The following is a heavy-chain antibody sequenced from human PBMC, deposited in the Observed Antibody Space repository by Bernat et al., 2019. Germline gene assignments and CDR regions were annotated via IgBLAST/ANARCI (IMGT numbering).Heavy chain of an antibody. V-gene: IGHV3-53*01. CDR2: IDTGGST. J-gene: IGHJ6*02. Sequence: EVQLVESGGGLIQPGGSLRLSCAASGFTVSSNYMSWVRQAPGTGLEWVSAIDTGGSTYYADSVKGRFTISRDNSKNTVFLQLNSLRGKDKAVYLRARDPSSYRDGTYYSMDVWGQGTTVTVSS. D-gene: IGHD5-24*01. CDR1: GFTVSSNY. CDR3: ARDPSSYRDGTYYSMDV.